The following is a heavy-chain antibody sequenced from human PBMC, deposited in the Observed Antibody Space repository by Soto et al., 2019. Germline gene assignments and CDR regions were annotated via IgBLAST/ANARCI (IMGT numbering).Heavy chain of an antibody. D-gene: IGHD2-8*01. CDR2: IYYSGST. J-gene: IGHJ6*03. Sequence: SETLSLTCTVSGGSISSYCWSWIRQPPGKGLEWIGYIYYSGSTNYNPSLKSRVTISVDTSKNQFSLKLSSVTAADTAVYYCARHPGIVLMVYAIPNMDVWGKGTTVTVSS. V-gene: IGHV4-59*08. CDR3: ARHPGIVLMVYAIPNMDV. CDR1: GGSISSYC.